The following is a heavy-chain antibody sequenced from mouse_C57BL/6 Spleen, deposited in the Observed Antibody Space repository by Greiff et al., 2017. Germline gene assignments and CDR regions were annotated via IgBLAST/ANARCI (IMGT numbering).Heavy chain of an antibody. CDR1: GYTFTSYW. V-gene: IGHV1-52*01. CDR2: IDPSDSET. Sequence: VQLQQPGAELVRPGSSVKLSCKASGYTFTSYWMHWVKQRPIQGLEWIGNIDPSDSETHYNQKFKDKATLTVDKSSSTAYMQLSSLTSEDSAVYYCARSGGWLLPDYWGQGTTLTVSS. D-gene: IGHD2-3*01. CDR3: ARSGGWLLPDY. J-gene: IGHJ2*01.